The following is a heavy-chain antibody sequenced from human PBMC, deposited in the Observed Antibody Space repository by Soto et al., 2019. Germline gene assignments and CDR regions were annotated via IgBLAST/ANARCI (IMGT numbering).Heavy chain of an antibody. CDR1: GGSISSGGYY. CDR3: ARGVPYYYYYYMDV. CDR2: IYYSGST. J-gene: IGHJ6*03. V-gene: IGHV4-31*01. D-gene: IGHD3-3*01. Sequence: QVQLQESGPGLVKPSQNLSLTCTVSGGSISSGGYYWSWIRQHPGKGLEWIGYIYYSGSTYYNPSLKSLVTIPVDTSKSQFDLKLSSVTAADTAVYYCARGVPYYYYYYMDVWGKGTTVTVSS.